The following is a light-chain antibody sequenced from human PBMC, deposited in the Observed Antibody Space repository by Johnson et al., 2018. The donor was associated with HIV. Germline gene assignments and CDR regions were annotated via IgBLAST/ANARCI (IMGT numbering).Light chain of an antibody. Sequence: QSVLTQPPSVSAAPGQTVTISCSGSSSNIGNNYVSWYQQLPGTAPKLLIFDNNKRPSGIPDRFSASKSGTSATLGITGLQTRDEADYYCGTWDSSLSAYVFGSGTKVTVL. CDR1: SSNIGNNY. J-gene: IGLJ1*01. CDR3: GTWDSSLSAYV. V-gene: IGLV1-51*01. CDR2: DNN.